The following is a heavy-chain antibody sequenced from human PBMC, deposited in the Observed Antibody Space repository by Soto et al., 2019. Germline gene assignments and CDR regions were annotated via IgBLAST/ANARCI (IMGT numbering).Heavy chain of an antibody. Sequence: TLSLTCVISGDSVSSNSAAWNWIRQSPSRGLEWLGRTYYRSKWYNDYAVSVKSRITINPDTSKNQFSLQLNSVTPEDTAVYYCASLRIAVAHYYYYGMDVWGQGTTVTVSS. CDR1: GDSVSSNSAA. CDR2: TYYRSKWYN. CDR3: ASLRIAVAHYYYYGMDV. J-gene: IGHJ6*02. D-gene: IGHD6-19*01. V-gene: IGHV6-1*01.